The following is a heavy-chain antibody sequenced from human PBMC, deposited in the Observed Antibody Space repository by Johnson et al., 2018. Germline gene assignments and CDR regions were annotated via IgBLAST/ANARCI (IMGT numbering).Heavy chain of an antibody. J-gene: IGHJ6*02. CDR1: GFTFSSYA. Sequence: QVQLVQSGGGVVQPGRSLRLSCAASGFTFSSYAMHWVRQAPGKGLEWVAVISYDGSNKYYADSVKGRFTISRDNSKNTLYLQMNSLGAEDTAVYYCARDSEDTARVFSYYYYYGMDVWGQGTTVTVSS. CDR3: ARDSEDTARVFSYYYYYGMDV. V-gene: IGHV3-30-3*01. CDR2: ISYDGSNK. D-gene: IGHD5-18*01.